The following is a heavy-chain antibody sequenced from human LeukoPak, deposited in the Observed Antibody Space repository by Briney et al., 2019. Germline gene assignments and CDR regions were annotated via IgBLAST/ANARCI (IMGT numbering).Heavy chain of an antibody. CDR3: ARDYRGYRAPYYFDY. CDR1: GFTFSSYW. J-gene: IGHJ4*02. Sequence: GGSLRLSCAASGFTFSSYWMSWVRQAPGKGLEWVANIKQDASEKYYVDSVKGRFTISRDNAKNSLYLQMSSLRAGDTAVYYCARDYRGYRAPYYFDYWGQGTLVTVSS. CDR2: IKQDASEK. D-gene: IGHD2-15*01. V-gene: IGHV3-7*01.